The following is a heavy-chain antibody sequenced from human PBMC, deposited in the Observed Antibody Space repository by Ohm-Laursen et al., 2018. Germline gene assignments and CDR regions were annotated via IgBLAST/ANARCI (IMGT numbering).Heavy chain of an antibody. CDR2: ISSSGTTI. Sequence: SLRLSCAASGFRFSNYEMNWVRQAPGKGPEWLSYISSSGTTIYYADSVKGRFTISRDNGRNLLYLQMNSLRAEDTAVYYCAKGPSYYCSSTSCYLDVWGQGTTVTVSS. CDR1: GFRFSNYE. CDR3: AKGPSYYCSSTSCYLDV. D-gene: IGHD2-2*01. J-gene: IGHJ6*02. V-gene: IGHV3-48*03.